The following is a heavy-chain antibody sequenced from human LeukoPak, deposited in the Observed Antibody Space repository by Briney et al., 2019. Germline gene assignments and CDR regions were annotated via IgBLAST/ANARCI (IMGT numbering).Heavy chain of an antibody. CDR1: GGSFSGYY. CDR3: ARGIRERGPWYFDY. Sequence: PSETLSLTCAVYGGSFSGYYWSWIRQPPGKGLGWIGEINHSGSTNYNPSLKSRVTISVDTSKNQFSLKLSSVTAADTAVYYCARGIRERGPWYFDYWGQGTLVSVSS. J-gene: IGHJ4*02. CDR2: INHSGST. V-gene: IGHV4-34*01.